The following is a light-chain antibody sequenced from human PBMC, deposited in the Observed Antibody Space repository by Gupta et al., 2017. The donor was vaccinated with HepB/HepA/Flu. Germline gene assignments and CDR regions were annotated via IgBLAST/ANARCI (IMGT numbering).Light chain of an antibody. V-gene: IGLV1-44*01. CDR2: YND. J-gene: IGLJ2*01. CDR1: SSNVGSKH. CDR3: AAWDESLNGVV. Sequence: QSVLTQSPSLSGTPGQRVTISCSGSSSNVGSKHVNWYQQLPGRAPKLLIYYNDERPSGVPDRFSGSKSDTSASLAISGLQSEDEADYYCAAWDESLNGVVFGGGTKLTVL.